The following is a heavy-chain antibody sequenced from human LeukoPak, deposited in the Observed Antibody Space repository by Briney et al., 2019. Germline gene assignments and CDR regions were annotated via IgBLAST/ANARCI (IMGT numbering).Heavy chain of an antibody. CDR2: IYYSGST. J-gene: IGHJ4*02. Sequence: PSETLSLTSTVSGGSISSNNYYWAWIRQPPGKGLEWIGSIYYSGSTYYNPSLKSRVIISVDTSKNQFSLKLSSVTAADTAVYYCARVLLLNYYDSSGSFDYWGQGTLVTVSS. V-gene: IGHV4-39*07. D-gene: IGHD3-22*01. CDR1: GGSISSNNYY. CDR3: ARVLLLNYYDSSGSFDY.